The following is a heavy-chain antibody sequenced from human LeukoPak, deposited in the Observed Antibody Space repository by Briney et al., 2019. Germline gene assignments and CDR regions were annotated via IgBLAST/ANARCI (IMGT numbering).Heavy chain of an antibody. V-gene: IGHV1-2*02. Sequence: ASVKVSCKASGNTFTKYYIHWVRQAPGQGLAWMGWINPNSGGTNYAQKFQGRVTMTRDTSISTAYMELSRLRSDDTAVYYCASGTTVVTPGLDYWGQGTLVTVSS. J-gene: IGHJ4*02. CDR3: ASGTTVVTPGLDY. D-gene: IGHD4-23*01. CDR2: INPNSGGT. CDR1: GNTFTKYY.